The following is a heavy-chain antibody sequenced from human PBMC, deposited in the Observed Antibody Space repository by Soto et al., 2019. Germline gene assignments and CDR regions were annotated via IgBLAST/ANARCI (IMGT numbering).Heavy chain of an antibody. CDR3: ASSYYDILTGSYYYSGMDV. V-gene: IGHV6-1*01. J-gene: IGHJ6*02. CDR1: GDSVSSNSAA. D-gene: IGHD3-9*01. CDR2: TYYRSKWYN. Sequence: SQTLSLTCAISGDSVSSNSAAWNWIRQSPSRGLEWLGRTYYRSKWYNNYAVSVKSRITINPDTSKNRFSLQLNSVTPKDTAVYYCASSYYDILTGSYYYSGMDVWGQGTTVTVTS.